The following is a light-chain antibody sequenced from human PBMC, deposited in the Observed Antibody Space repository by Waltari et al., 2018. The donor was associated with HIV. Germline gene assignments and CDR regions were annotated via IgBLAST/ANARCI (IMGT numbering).Light chain of an antibody. CDR2: NAS. CDR1: NIGSKG. V-gene: IGLV3-21*02. Sequence: SYVLTQPPSMSVAPGQTARIACGGNNIGSKGVHWYQQKPGQAPVVVVYNASDRPSGIPERFSGSNSGNKATLTITRVEAGDEADYHCQVWDSGSDHVVFGGGTKLTIL. CDR3: QVWDSGSDHVV. J-gene: IGLJ2*01.